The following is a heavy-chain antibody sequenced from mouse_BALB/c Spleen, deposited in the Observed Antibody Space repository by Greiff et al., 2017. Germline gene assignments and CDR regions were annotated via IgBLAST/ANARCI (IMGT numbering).Heavy chain of an antibody. J-gene: IGHJ4*01. V-gene: IGHV5-6-2*01. D-gene: IGHD2-1*01. CDR3: ARTYGTPYAMDY. Sequence: EVKLVESGGGLVKLGGSLKLSCAASGFTFSSYYMSWVRQTPEKRLELVAAINSNGGSTYYPDTVKGRFTISRDNAKNTLYLQMSSLKSEDTALYYCARTYGTPYAMDYWGQGTSVTVSS. CDR2: INSNGGST. CDR1: GFTFSSYY.